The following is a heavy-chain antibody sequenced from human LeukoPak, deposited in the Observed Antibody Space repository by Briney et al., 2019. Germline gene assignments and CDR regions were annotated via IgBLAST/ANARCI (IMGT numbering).Heavy chain of an antibody. CDR3: AKDPYSSGPYNWFDP. D-gene: IGHD6-19*01. CDR2: ISGSGDDT. V-gene: IGHV3-23*01. J-gene: IGHJ5*02. Sequence: PGGSLRLSCAASGFTFSSYAMTWVRQAPGKGLEWVSAISGSGDDTYYADSIKGRFTISRDNSKNTLYLQMNSLGAEDTAVYYCAKDPYSSGPYNWFDPWGQGTLVTVSS. CDR1: GFTFSSYA.